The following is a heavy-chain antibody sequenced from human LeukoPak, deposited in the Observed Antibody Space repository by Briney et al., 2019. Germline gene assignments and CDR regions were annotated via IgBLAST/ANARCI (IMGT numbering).Heavy chain of an antibody. V-gene: IGHV3-23*01. D-gene: IGHD3-9*01. CDR3: AKAPDLFTYYYYGMDV. CDR2: ISGSGGST. J-gene: IGHJ6*02. CDR1: GFTFSSYA. Sequence: PGGSLRLSCAASGFTFSSYAMSWVRQAPGKGLEWVSAISGSGGSTYYADSVKGRFTISRDNSKNTLYLQMNSLRAEDTAVYYRAKAPDLFTYYYYGMDVWGQGTTVTVSS.